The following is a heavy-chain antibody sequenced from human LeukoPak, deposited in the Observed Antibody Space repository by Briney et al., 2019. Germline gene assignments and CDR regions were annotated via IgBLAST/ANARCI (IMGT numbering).Heavy chain of an antibody. CDR3: AREITSSSSFDS. CDR2: ITSSSGYI. D-gene: IGHD6-6*01. V-gene: IGHV3-21*01. J-gene: IGHJ4*02. Sequence: GGSLRLSCAASGFTFSSYEMNWVRQAPGKGLEWVSSITSSSGYIHYADSVKGRFTISRDNAKNSLYLQMNSLRAEDTAVYYCAREITSSSSFDSWGQGTLVTVSS. CDR1: GFTFSSYE.